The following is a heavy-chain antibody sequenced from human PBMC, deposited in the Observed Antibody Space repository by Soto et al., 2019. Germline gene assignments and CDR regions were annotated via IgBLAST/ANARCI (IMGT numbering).Heavy chain of an antibody. J-gene: IGHJ6*02. Sequence: ASVKVSCKASGYTFTGYYMHWVRQAPGQGLEWMGWINPNSGGTNYAQKFQGWVTMTRDTSISTAYMELSRLRSDDTAVYYCARAQYCSSTSCYYYCGMDVWGQGTTVTVSS. D-gene: IGHD2-2*01. CDR1: GYTFTGYY. V-gene: IGHV1-2*04. CDR2: INPNSGGT. CDR3: ARAQYCSSTSCYYYCGMDV.